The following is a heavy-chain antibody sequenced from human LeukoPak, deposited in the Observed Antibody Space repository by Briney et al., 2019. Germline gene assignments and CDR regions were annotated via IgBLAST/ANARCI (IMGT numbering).Heavy chain of an antibody. Sequence: SQTLSLTCAISGDSVSSNSAAWNWIRQSPSRGLEWLGRTYYKSKWRYDYAPSVRSRIAINPDTSKNQVSLQLNSVTPEDTAVYYCARDRQFYVSGSLQGFHYNYFDPWGQGTLVTVSS. V-gene: IGHV6-1*01. D-gene: IGHD3-10*01. J-gene: IGHJ5*02. CDR3: ARDRQFYVSGSLQGFHYNYFDP. CDR1: GDSVSSNSAA. CDR2: TYYKSKWRY.